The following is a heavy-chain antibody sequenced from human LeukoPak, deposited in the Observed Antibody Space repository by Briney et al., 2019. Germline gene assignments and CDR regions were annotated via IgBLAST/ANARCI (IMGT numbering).Heavy chain of an antibody. CDR3: ARVGSEDYDILTGAPYYYYGMDV. Sequence: PSETLSLTCAVYGGSFSGYYWGWIRQPPGKGLEWIGEINHSGSTNYNPSLKSRVTISVDTSKNQFSLKLSSVTAADTAVYYCARVGSEDYDILTGAPYYYYGMDVWGQGTTVTVSS. CDR1: GGSFSGYY. V-gene: IGHV4-34*01. J-gene: IGHJ6*02. D-gene: IGHD3-9*01. CDR2: INHSGST.